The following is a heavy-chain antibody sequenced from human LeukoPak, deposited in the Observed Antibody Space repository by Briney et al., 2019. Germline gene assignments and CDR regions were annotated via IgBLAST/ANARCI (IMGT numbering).Heavy chain of an antibody. Sequence: GGSLRLSCAASGFTFSSYAMHWVRQAPGKGLEWVAVISYDGSNKYYADSVKGRFTISRDNSKNTLYLQMNSLRAEDTAVYYCARVRTPSVAFDIWGQGTMVTVSS. CDR3: ARVRTPSVAFDI. J-gene: IGHJ3*02. CDR2: ISYDGSNK. V-gene: IGHV3-30*04. D-gene: IGHD1-14*01. CDR1: GFTFSSYA.